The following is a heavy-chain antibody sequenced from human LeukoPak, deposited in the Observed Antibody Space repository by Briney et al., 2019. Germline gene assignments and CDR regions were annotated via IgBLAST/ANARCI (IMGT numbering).Heavy chain of an antibody. CDR2: ISAYNGNT. J-gene: IGHJ6*03. Sequence: ASVKVSCKASGYTFTSYGISWVRQAPGQGLEWMGWISAYNGNTNYAQKLQGRVTMTTDTSTSTAYMELRSLRSDDTAVYYCARFKLVLGNYYYYYMDVWGKGTTVTISS. V-gene: IGHV1-18*01. CDR1: GYTFTSYG. CDR3: ARFKLVLGNYYYYYMDV. D-gene: IGHD6-13*01.